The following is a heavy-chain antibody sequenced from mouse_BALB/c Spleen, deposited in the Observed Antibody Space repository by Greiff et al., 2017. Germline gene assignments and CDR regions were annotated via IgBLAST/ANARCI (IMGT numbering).Heavy chain of an antibody. CDR1: GFTFTDYY. CDR2: IRNKANGYTT. Sequence: EVKVVESGGGLVQPGGSLRLSCATSGFTFTDYYMSWVRQPPGKALEWLGFIRNKANGYTTEYSASVKGRFTISRDNSQSILYLQMNTLRAEDSATYYCARAYDYDTGYAMDYWGQGTSVTVSS. CDR3: ARAYDYDTGYAMDY. J-gene: IGHJ4*01. V-gene: IGHV7-3*02. D-gene: IGHD2-4*01.